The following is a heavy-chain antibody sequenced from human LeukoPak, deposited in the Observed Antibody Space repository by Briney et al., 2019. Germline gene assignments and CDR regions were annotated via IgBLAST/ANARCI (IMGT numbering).Heavy chain of an antibody. CDR2: INPSDGST. CDR1: GYTFTSYY. Sequence: ASVKVSCKASGYTFTSYYMQWVRPAPGQGLEWVGIINPSDGSTSSAQKFQGRVTITRDTSTSTVYMELSSLRSEDTAVYYCEVVPNYWGQGTLVTVSS. CDR3: EVVPNY. D-gene: IGHD3-22*01. V-gene: IGHV1-46*01. J-gene: IGHJ4*02.